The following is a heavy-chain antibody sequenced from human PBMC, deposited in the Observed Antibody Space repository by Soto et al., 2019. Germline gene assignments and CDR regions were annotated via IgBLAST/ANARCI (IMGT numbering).Heavy chain of an antibody. D-gene: IGHD6-19*01. CDR3: ESDTGYSSGCLFDC. J-gene: IGHJ4*02. CDR1: GFTFSSYG. CDR2: IWYDGSNK. V-gene: IGHV3-33*01. Sequence: QVQLVESGGGVVQPGRSLRLSCAASGFTFSSYGMHWVRQAPGKGLEWVAVIWYDGSNKYYADSVKGRFTSSRDNSKNTMYLQMNSLRAVGRAVSYCESDTGYSSGCLFDCWGQGTLVTVSS.